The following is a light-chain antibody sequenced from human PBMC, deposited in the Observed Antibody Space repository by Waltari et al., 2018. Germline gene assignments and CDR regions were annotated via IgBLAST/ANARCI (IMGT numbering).Light chain of an antibody. CDR2: VNSDGSH. CDR1: SGPSSHI. Sequence: QLVLTQSPSASASLGASVKLTCTLSSGPSSHIVAWLQQRPGKAPRFLMKVNSDGSHTKGDEIPDRFSGSSSGAERYLTISNVQSEDEAEYFCETGGHGTWVFGGGTKLNVL. CDR3: ETGGHGTWV. J-gene: IGLJ3*02. V-gene: IGLV4-69*01.